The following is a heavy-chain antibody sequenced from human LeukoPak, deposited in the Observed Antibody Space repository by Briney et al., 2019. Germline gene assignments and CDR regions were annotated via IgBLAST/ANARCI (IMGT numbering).Heavy chain of an antibody. V-gene: IGHV1-2*02. CDR3: ARAGRITMVRGVTRNWFDP. CDR2: INPNSGGT. CDR1: GYTFTAYY. D-gene: IGHD3-10*01. Sequence: ASVKVSCKASGYTFTAYYLHWVRQAPGQGLEWMGWINPNSGGTNYAQNFQGRVTMTRDTSISTAYMELTSLRSDDTAVYYCARAGRITMVRGVTRNWFDPWGQGTLVTVSS. J-gene: IGHJ5*02.